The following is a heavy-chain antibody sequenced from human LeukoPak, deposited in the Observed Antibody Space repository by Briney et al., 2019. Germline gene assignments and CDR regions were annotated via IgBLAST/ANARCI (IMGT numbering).Heavy chain of an antibody. Sequence: ASGRVSCKASGYTFTGYYMHWVRQAPGQGLEWMGWINPNSGGTNYAQKFQGRVTMTRDTSISTAYMELSRLRSDDTAVYYCAREVPTYYDILTGYFDYWGQGTLVTVSS. CDR3: AREVPTYYDILTGYFDY. J-gene: IGHJ4*02. CDR2: INPNSGGT. V-gene: IGHV1-2*02. D-gene: IGHD3-9*01. CDR1: GYTFTGYY.